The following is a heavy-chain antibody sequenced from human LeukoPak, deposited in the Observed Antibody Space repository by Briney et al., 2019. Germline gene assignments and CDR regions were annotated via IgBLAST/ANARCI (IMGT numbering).Heavy chain of an antibody. V-gene: IGHV4-61*01. J-gene: IGHJ5*02. CDR1: GDSISSGNY. CDR2: IYYSGST. Sequence: SETLSLTCTVSGDSISSGNYWGWLRQPPGKGLEWIGYIYYSGSTNYNPSLKSRVTISVDTSKNQFSLELSSVTAADTAVYYCARGRFGGQGWFDPWGQGTLVTVSS. CDR3: ARGRFGGQGWFDP. D-gene: IGHD2-15*01.